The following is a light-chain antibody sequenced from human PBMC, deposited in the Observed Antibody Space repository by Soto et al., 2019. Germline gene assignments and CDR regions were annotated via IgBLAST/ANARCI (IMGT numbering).Light chain of an antibody. CDR1: QSVNSD. Sequence: EIVLTQSPATLSVSPGNRAARSCRGSQSVNSDLAWYQQKPGQAPRLLIYGASTRATGTPTRFSGSGSGTEFTLTISSLQSEDFAVYYCQQYGSSPSWTFGQGTKVDIK. J-gene: IGKJ1*01. CDR2: GAS. CDR3: QQYGSSPSWT. V-gene: IGKV3-15*01.